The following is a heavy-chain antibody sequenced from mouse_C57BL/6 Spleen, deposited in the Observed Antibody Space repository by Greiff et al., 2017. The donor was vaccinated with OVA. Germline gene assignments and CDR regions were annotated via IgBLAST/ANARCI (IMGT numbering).Heavy chain of an antibody. CDR1: GYTFTSYW. D-gene: IGHD3-3*01. V-gene: IGHV1-69*01. Sequence: VQLKQPGAELVMPGASVKLSCKASGYTFTSYWMHWVKQRPGQGLEWIGEIDPSDSYTNYNQKFKGKSTLTVDKSSSTAYMQLSSLTSEDSAVYYCARGGRGFAYWGQGTLVTVSA. CDR3: ARGGRGFAY. J-gene: IGHJ3*01. CDR2: IDPSDSYT.